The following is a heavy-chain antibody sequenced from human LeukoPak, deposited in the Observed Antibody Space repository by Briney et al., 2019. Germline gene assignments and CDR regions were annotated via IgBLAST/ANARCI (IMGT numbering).Heavy chain of an antibody. D-gene: IGHD6-6*01. V-gene: IGHV3-74*01. CDR1: GFTFSSYW. CDR3: ARRGGSSSRRSPIDY. Sequence: GGSLRLSCAASGFTFSSYWMHWVRQAPGKGLVWVSRINSDGSSTSYADSVKGRSTISRDNAKNTLYLQMNSLRAEDTAVYYCARRGGSSSRRSPIDYWGQGTLVTVSS. CDR2: INSDGSST. J-gene: IGHJ4*02.